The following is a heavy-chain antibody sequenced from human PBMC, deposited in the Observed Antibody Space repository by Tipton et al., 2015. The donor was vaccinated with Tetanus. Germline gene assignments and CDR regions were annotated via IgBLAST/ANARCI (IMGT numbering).Heavy chain of an antibody. V-gene: IGHV3-7*01. CDR1: GFTFSRYA. Sequence: GSLRLSCAASGFTFSRYAMHWVRQAPGKGLEWVANINEDGSGNYYVDSVKGRFTISRDNAGNSLFLQMNSLRVEDTAVYYCARSIAVSGYYYYGMDVWGQGTTVTVSS. CDR3: ARSIAVSGYYYYGMDV. J-gene: IGHJ6*02. D-gene: IGHD6-19*01. CDR2: INEDGSGN.